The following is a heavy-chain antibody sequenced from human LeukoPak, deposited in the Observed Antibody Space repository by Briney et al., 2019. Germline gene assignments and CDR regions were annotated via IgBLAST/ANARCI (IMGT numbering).Heavy chain of an antibody. CDR2: IYTSGST. V-gene: IGHV4-4*07. CDR3: ASSIVGATTSAFDI. Sequence: PSETLSLTCTVSGGSISSYYWSWIRQPAGKGLEWIGRIYTSGSTNYNPSLKSRVTMSVDTSKNQFSLKLSSVTAADTAVYYCASSIVGATTSAFDIWGQGTMVTVSS. CDR1: GGSISSYY. J-gene: IGHJ3*02. D-gene: IGHD1-26*01.